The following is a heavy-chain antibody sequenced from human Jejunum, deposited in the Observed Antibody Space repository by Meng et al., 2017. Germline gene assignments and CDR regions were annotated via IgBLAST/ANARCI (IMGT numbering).Heavy chain of an antibody. J-gene: IGHJ4*02. V-gene: IGHV5-51*01. CDR1: GYTFSTYW. CDR2: IYPGDSDT. CDR3: ARRRYDCGGDCHLFDS. Sequence: GESLKISCKGSGYTFSTYWIAWVRQMPGKGLEWVGIIYPGDSDTRYSPSFQGQVTISADKSISTAYLQWSSLKASDTAMYYCARRRYDCGGDCHLFDSWGQGTLVTVSS. D-gene: IGHD2-21*02.